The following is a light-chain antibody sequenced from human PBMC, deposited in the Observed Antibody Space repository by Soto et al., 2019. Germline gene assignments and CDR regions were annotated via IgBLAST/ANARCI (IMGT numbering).Light chain of an antibody. CDR2: GAS. Sequence: EIVLTQSPGTLSLSRGERATLSCRASQSVSSSYLAWYQQKPGQAPRLLIYGASSRATGIPARFSGSGSGTDFTLTISRLEPEDFAVHFCQQYGSSPTTFGQGTKVDI. CDR3: QQYGSSPTT. J-gene: IGKJ1*01. CDR1: QSVSSSY. V-gene: IGKV3-20*01.